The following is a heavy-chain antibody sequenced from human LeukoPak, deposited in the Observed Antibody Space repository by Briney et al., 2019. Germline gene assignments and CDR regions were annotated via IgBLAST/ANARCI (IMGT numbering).Heavy chain of an antibody. CDR3: AKENIQLWFYFDY. CDR1: GFSFSDYS. J-gene: IGHJ4*02. V-gene: IGHV3-21*01. CDR2: INSRSNDI. D-gene: IGHD5-18*01. Sequence: GGSLRLSCVASGFSFSDYSMNWVRQAPGKGLEWVSSINSRSNDIYYADSVKGRFTISRDNSKNTLYLQMNSLRAEDTAVYYCAKENIQLWFYFDYWGQGTLVTVSS.